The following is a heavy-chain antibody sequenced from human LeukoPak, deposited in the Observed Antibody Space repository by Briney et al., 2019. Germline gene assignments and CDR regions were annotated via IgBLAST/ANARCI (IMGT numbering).Heavy chain of an antibody. CDR1: RFTFKSPD. J-gene: IGHJ4*02. Sequence: GGSLTLPCAVWRFTFKSPDMHWLRQAPGKGLEWVAVISYDATNKYYADSVKGRFTLSRDNSKNTLYLQTNTLRDEDTAVYYCAIESSNCFYSFEYWGQGALVTVSS. CDR2: ISYDATNK. CDR3: AIESSNCFYSFEY. V-gene: IGHV3-30*03. D-gene: IGHD6-6*01.